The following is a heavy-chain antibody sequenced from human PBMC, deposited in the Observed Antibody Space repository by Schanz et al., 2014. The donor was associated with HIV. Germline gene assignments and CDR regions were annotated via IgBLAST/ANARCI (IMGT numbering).Heavy chain of an antibody. D-gene: IGHD1-26*01. V-gene: IGHV1-18*01. CDR1: GYGFTNYG. Sequence: QVQLVQSGAEVKKPGASVMVSCKTSGYGFTNYGVTWVRQAPGQGLAWMGWISPSNGDTKYTHWLQGRVIMTTDTSTNTAYMELRSLKSDDTAVYYCARDFPWGGGSYSYYFDYWGQGTLVTVSS. J-gene: IGHJ4*02. CDR2: ISPSNGDT. CDR3: ARDFPWGGGSYSYYFDY.